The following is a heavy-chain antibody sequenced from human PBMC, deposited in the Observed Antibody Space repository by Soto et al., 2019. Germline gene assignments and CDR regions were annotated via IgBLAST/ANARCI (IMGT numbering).Heavy chain of an antibody. CDR1: GFSFSDYT. Sequence: GGSLRLSCAASGFSFSDYTMNWFRQAPGKGLEWVSSISKGSDYIFYADKVKGRFTISRDNARNSLHLQMTSLRVEDTAVYYCAKDSGCVNNACAYDPWGQGTLVTVSS. J-gene: IGHJ5*02. CDR3: AKDSGCVNNACAYDP. CDR2: ISKGSDYI. V-gene: IGHV3-21*01. D-gene: IGHD1-20*01.